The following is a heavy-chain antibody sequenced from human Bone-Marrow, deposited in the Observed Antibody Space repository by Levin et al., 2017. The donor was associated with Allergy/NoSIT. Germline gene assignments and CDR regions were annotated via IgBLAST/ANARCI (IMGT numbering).Heavy chain of an antibody. CDR1: GFIFEDYA. CDR2: ISWGSGSL. Sequence: SLKISCAASGFIFEDYAMHWVRQTPGKGLEWVSGISWGSGSLGYADSVRGRFIISRDNAKNSLYLLMNSLTTEDTALYFCAKEVRSGDYYLFHGMDAWGQGTTVTVSS. CDR3: AKEVRSGDYYLFHGMDA. V-gene: IGHV3-9*01. J-gene: IGHJ6*02. D-gene: IGHD2-15*01.